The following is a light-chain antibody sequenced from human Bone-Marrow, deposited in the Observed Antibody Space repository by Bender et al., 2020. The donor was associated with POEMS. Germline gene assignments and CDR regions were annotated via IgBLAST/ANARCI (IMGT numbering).Light chain of an antibody. CDR1: NIGRKT. CDR3: YSTDSSGGV. V-gene: IGLV3-21*02. J-gene: IGLJ3*02. Sequence: SYVVTQPPSVSVAPGQTARVTCGGNNIGRKTVHWYQQKAGQAPLLVVHDDSDRPSGIPERFSGSSSGTMATLTISGAQVEDEGDYYCYSTDSSGGVFGGGTKLTVL. CDR2: DDS.